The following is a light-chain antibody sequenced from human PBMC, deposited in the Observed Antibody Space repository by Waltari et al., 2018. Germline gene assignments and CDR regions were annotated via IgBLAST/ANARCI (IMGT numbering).Light chain of an antibody. CDR3: YSTDSSANDRV. CDR2: EDS. CDR1: ALPKTY. V-gene: IGLV3-10*01. J-gene: IGLJ2*01. Sequence: SYELTQPPSVSVSPGQTARITCSGDALPKTYAYWYPQKSGQAPVVGMYEDSKRPSGIPERFSGSSSGTMATLTISGAQVEDEADYYCYSTDSSANDRVFGGGTKLTVL.